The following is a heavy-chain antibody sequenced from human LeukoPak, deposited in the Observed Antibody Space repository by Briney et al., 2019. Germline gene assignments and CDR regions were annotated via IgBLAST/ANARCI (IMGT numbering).Heavy chain of an antibody. Sequence: ASVKVSCKASGYTFTSYGISWVRQAPGQGLEWMGWISAYNGNTNYAQKLQGRVTMTTDTSTSTAYMELRSLRSDDTAVYYCARSGRAQYQLLPSYWYFDLWGRGTLVTVSS. V-gene: IGHV1-18*01. D-gene: IGHD2-2*01. CDR3: ARSGRAQYQLLPSYWYFDL. CDR1: GYTFTSYG. CDR2: ISAYNGNT. J-gene: IGHJ2*01.